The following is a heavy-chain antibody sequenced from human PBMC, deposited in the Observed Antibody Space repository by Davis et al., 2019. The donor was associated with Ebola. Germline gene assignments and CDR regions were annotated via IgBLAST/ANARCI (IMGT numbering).Heavy chain of an antibody. CDR1: GFTFSNYA. D-gene: IGHD3-3*02. J-gene: IGHJ5*02. CDR3: AKVISRRWITLDGEGIDA. Sequence: GESLKISCAASGFTFSNYAMARVRQAPGKGLECVSIISGTSGVADYADSVKGRFTISRDSSNNMVYLQMNSLRVEDTGIYYCAKVISRRWITLDGEGIDAWGQGTQVTVSS. V-gene: IGHV3-23*01. CDR2: ISGTSGVA.